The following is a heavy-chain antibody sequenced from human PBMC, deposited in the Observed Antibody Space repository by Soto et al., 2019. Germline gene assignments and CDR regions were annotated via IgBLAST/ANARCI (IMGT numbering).Heavy chain of an antibody. CDR2: IYPGDSDT. D-gene: IGHD1-1*01. CDR1: EYSFTIYW. CDR3: ARHGMQGSYYYGMDV. J-gene: IGHJ6*02. Sequence: RGESLKISCKGSEYSFTIYWIGWVRQMPGKGLEWMGIIYPGDSDTRYSPSFQGQVTISADESISTAYLQWSSLKASDTAMYYCARHGMQGSYYYGMDVWGQGTTVTVSS. V-gene: IGHV5-51*01.